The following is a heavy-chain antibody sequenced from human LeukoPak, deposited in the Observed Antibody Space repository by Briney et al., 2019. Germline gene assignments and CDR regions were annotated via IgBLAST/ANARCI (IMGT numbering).Heavy chain of an antibody. CDR2: IYYSGST. CDR3: ARQGIAVAGTSWFYP. V-gene: IGHV4-59*08. J-gene: IGHJ5*02. CDR1: GGSISSYY. D-gene: IGHD6-19*01. Sequence: PSETLSLTCTVSGGSISSYYWSWIRQPPGKGLEWIGYIYYSGSTNYNPSLKSRVTISVDTSKNQFSLKLSSVTAADTAVYYCARQGIAVAGTSWFYPWGQGTLVTVSS.